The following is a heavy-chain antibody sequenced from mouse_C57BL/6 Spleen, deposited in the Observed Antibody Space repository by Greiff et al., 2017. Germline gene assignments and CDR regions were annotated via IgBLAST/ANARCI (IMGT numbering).Heavy chain of an antibody. Sequence: VKLMESGPGLVAPSQSLSITCTVSGFSLTSYAISWVRQPPGKGLEWLGVIWTGGGTNYNSALKSRLSISKDNSKSQVFLKMNSLQTDDTARYYCARRGIYDGYSYAMDYWGQGTSVTVSS. CDR1: GFSLTSYA. J-gene: IGHJ4*01. D-gene: IGHD2-3*01. V-gene: IGHV2-9-1*01. CDR2: IWTGGGT. CDR3: ARRGIYDGYSYAMDY.